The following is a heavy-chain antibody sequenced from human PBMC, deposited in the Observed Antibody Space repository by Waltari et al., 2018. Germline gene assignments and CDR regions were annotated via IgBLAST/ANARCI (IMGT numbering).Heavy chain of an antibody. D-gene: IGHD4-17*01. J-gene: IGHJ4*02. CDR3: ARLSLYYGGREVD. V-gene: IGHV4-39*01. CDR1: GGSVTTSNSL. Sequence: QMQLHESGPGLVKPSETLSLTCTVSGGSVTTSNSLWGWVRQPPGKGLEWIATIHYTGRTYFNASLKSRVSMAVDASKNQFSLRLTCATDADTAVYYCARLSLYYGGREVDWGQGTLVTASS. CDR2: IHYTGRT.